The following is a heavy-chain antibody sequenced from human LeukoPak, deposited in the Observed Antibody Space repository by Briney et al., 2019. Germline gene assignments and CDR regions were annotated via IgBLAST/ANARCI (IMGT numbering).Heavy chain of an antibody. V-gene: IGHV3-33*01. D-gene: IGHD2-21*01. Sequence: GGSLRLSCAASGFTFSNHGMHWVRQAPGKGLEWVAVIWYDESKKYYADSVKGRSTISRDISKNTLYLQMNSLRAEDTAVYFCARDPQSSMDYWGQGTLVTVSS. CDR3: ARDPQSSMDY. J-gene: IGHJ4*02. CDR1: GFTFSNHG. CDR2: IWYDESKK.